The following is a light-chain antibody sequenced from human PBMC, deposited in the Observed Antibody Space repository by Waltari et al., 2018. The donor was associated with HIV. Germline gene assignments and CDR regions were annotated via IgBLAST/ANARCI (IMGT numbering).Light chain of an antibody. V-gene: IGLV2-8*01. CDR3: SSYAGSNNFV. Sequence: QCALAQPPSASGSPGQSRTIPCPGTSSDVGGYNYVSWYQQHPGKAPKLMIYEVTKRPSGVPDRFSGSKSGNTASLTVAGLQAEDEADYYCSSYAGSNNFVFGTGTKVTVL. J-gene: IGLJ1*01. CDR1: SSDVGGYNY. CDR2: EVT.